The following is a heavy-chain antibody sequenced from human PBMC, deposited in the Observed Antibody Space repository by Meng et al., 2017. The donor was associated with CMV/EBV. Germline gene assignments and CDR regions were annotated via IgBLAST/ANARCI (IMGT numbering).Heavy chain of an antibody. D-gene: IGHD3-22*01. CDR3: AKDLISTYYYDSSGSY. J-gene: IGHJ4*02. CDR1: GFTFSSYS. V-gene: IGHV3-48*04. CDR2: ISSSSSTI. Sequence: LSLTCAASGFTFSSYSMNWVRQAPGKGLEWVSYISSSSSTIYYADSVKGRFTISRDNAKNSLYLQMNSLRAEDTAVYYCAKDLISTYYYDSSGSYWGQGTLVTVSS.